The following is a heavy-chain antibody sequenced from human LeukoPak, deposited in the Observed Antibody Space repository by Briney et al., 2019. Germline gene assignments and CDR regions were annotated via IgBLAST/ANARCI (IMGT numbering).Heavy chain of an antibody. D-gene: IGHD2-2*02. Sequence: SETLSLTCTVSGGSISPHYWSWIRQPPGKGLEWIGYIYYSGSTNYNPSLKSRVTLSVDTSKIQFSLKLSSVTAADTAVYYCARANCSSTSCYTYYFDYWGQGTLVTVSS. J-gene: IGHJ4*02. V-gene: IGHV4-59*11. CDR3: ARANCSSTSCYTYYFDY. CDR1: GGSISPHY. CDR2: IYYSGST.